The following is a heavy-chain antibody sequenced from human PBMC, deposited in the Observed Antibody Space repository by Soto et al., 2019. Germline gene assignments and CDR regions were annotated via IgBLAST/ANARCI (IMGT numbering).Heavy chain of an antibody. D-gene: IGHD2-2*01. CDR2: ISYDGSNK. Sequence: HPGGSLRLSCAASGFTFSSYGMHWVRQAPGKGLEWVAVISYDGSNKYYADSVKGRFTISRDNSKNTLYLQMNSLRAEDTAVYYCAKDKYLRLPSKIVDYWGQGTLVTVSS. CDR1: GFTFSSYG. J-gene: IGHJ4*02. V-gene: IGHV3-30*18. CDR3: AKDKYLRLPSKIVDY.